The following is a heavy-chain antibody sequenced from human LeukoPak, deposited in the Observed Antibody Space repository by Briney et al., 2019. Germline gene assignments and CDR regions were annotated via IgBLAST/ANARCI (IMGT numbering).Heavy chain of an antibody. V-gene: IGHV4-59*01. CDR1: GGSISSYY. J-gene: IGHJ6*02. CDR3: ARTSFDSSVNYGMDV. Sequence: SETLSLTCTVSGGSISSYYWSWIRQPPGKGLEWIGYIYYTGNTNYNPSLKSRVTISVDTSKNQFSLKLTSVTAADTAVYYCARTSFDSSVNYGMDVWGQGTTVTVSS. D-gene: IGHD3-22*01. CDR2: IYYTGNT.